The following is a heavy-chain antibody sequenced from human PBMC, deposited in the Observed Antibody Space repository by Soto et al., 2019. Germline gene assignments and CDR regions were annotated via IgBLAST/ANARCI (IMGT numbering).Heavy chain of an antibody. CDR1: GGTFSSYA. D-gene: IGHD6-13*01. CDR3: AREVTAAAGTFDY. CDR2: IIPIFGTA. J-gene: IGHJ4*02. Sequence: ASVKVSCKASGGTFSSYAISWVRQAPGQGLEWMGGIIPIFGTANYAQKFQGRVTITADESTSTAYMELSSLRSEDTAVYYCAREVTAAAGTFDYWGQGTLVTVSS. V-gene: IGHV1-69*13.